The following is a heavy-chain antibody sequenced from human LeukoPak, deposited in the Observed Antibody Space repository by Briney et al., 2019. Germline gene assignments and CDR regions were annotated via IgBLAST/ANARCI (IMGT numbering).Heavy chain of an antibody. J-gene: IGHJ6*02. CDR1: GFTFSSYA. V-gene: IGHV3-23*01. CDR2: ISGSGGST. D-gene: IGHD3-10*01. Sequence: PGGSLRLSCAASGFTFSSYAMSWVRQAPGKGLEWVSAISGSGGSTYYADSVKGRFTISRDNSKNTLYLQMNSLRAEDTAVYYCAKDGAVLGFGELLSHYGMDVWGQGTTVTVSS. CDR3: AKDGAVLGFGELLSHYGMDV.